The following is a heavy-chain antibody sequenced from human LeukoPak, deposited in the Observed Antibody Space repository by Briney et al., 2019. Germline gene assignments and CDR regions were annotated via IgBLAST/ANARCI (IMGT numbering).Heavy chain of an antibody. V-gene: IGHV3-43*02. Sequence: GGSLRLSCVASGXNFDDSAVHWVRQAPGKGLEWVCLVSADGGSTFSADSVKGRFSISRDNSKNSLYLQMNSLRSEDTAMYYCAKESGKFDYWGQGTLVAVSS. CDR2: VSADGGST. J-gene: IGHJ4*02. CDR3: AKESGKFDY. CDR1: GXNFDDSA.